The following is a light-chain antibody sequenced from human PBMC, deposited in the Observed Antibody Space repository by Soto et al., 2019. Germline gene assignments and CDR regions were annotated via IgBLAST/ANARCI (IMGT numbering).Light chain of an antibody. CDR2: KVT. V-gene: IGLV2-14*01. CDR1: SSDVGGNKY. CDR3: ASYTSDSLYV. J-gene: IGLJ1*01. Sequence: QSVLTQPASASGSPGQSITISCTGTSSDVGGNKYVSWYQQYPGKVPKLLINKVTNRPSGVSYRFSGSKSGNTASLTISALLAEDEADYFCASYTSDSLYVFGTGTKVTVL.